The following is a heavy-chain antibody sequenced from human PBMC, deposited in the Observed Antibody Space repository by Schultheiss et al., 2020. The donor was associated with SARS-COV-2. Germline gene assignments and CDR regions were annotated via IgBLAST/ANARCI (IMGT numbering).Heavy chain of an antibody. CDR3: AHIGDMRGAFDI. CDR1: GFSLTTSGVR. Sequence: SGPTLVKPTQTLTLTCSFSGFSLTTSGVRVGWIRQPPGKALEWLALIFSTDDKRYSPSLKSRLTITKDTSKNQVVLTMTNMDPVDTATYYCAHIGDMRGAFDIWGQGTMVTVSS. J-gene: IGHJ3*02. D-gene: IGHD2-15*01. V-gene: IGHV2-5*01. CDR2: IFSTDDK.